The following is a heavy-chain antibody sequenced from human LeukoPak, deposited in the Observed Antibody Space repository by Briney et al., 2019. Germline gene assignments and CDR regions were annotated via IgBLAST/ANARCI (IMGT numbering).Heavy chain of an antibody. CDR3: VRDRGTYRPIDY. V-gene: IGHV3-48*01. Sequence: PGGSLRLSCAASEFSFSTYSMNWVRQAPGKGLEWVSYITSSGSSIYYADSVRGRFTISRDNAKNSLYLQMNSLRAEDTAIYYCVRDRGTYRPIDYWGQETLVTVSS. D-gene: IGHD1-26*01. CDR2: ITSSGSSI. CDR1: EFSFSTYS. J-gene: IGHJ4*02.